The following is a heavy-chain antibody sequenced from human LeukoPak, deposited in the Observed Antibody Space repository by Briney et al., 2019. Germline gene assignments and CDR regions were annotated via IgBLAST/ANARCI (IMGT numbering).Heavy chain of an antibody. D-gene: IGHD2-2*01. J-gene: IGHJ6*02. Sequence: PGGSLRLSCAASGFTFSSYGMHWVRQAPGKGLEWVAVISYDGSNKYYADSVKGRFTISRDNSKNTLYLQMNILRAEDTAVYYCAKDGYCSSTSCYSPGIGYYYYYGMDVWGQGTTVTVSS. CDR1: GFTFSSYG. CDR2: ISYDGSNK. CDR3: AKDGYCSSTSCYSPGIGYYYYYGMDV. V-gene: IGHV3-30*18.